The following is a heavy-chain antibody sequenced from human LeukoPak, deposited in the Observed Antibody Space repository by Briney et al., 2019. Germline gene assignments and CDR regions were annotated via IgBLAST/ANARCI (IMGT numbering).Heavy chain of an antibody. CDR3: ARAVWAEDVFDY. V-gene: IGHV4-59*01. Sequence: SETLSLTCTVSGGSISSYYWSWIRQPPGKGLEWIGYIYYSGSTNYNPSLKSRVTVSVDTSKNQFSLKPSSVTAADTAVYYCARAVWAEDVFDYWGQGTLVTVSS. CDR2: IYYSGST. CDR1: GGSISSYY. D-gene: IGHD2-8*01. J-gene: IGHJ4*02.